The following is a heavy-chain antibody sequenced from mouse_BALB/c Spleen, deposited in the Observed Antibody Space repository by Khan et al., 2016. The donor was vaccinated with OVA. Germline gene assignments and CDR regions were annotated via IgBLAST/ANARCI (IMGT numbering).Heavy chain of an antibody. J-gene: IGHJ3*01. Sequence: EVELVESGGDLVEPGGSLKLSCAASGFTFSSYSMSWVRQTPDKRLEWVATISSGGDYTYYPDIVKGRFTISRDNAKNTLYLQMSSLKSEDTATYYCEYHLSGSFAYWGQGTLVAVSA. CDR2: ISSGGDYT. D-gene: IGHD1-3*01. CDR3: EYHLSGSFAY. CDR1: GFTFSSYS. V-gene: IGHV5-6*01.